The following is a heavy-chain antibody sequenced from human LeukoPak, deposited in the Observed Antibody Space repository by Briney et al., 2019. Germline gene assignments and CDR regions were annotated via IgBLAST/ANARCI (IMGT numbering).Heavy chain of an antibody. CDR3: ASPYSSGWSTSFDY. Sequence: GVSLRLSCAASGFTFGSYSMNWVRQAPGKGLEWVSYISSSSTIYYADSVKGRFTISRDNAKNSLYLQMNSLRDEDTAVYYCASPYSSGWSTSFDYWGQGTLVTVSS. V-gene: IGHV3-48*02. CDR2: ISSSSTI. J-gene: IGHJ4*02. D-gene: IGHD6-19*01. CDR1: GFTFGSYS.